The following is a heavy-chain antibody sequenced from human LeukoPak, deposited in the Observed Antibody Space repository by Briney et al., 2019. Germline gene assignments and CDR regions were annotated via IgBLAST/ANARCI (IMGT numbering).Heavy chain of an antibody. V-gene: IGHV4-31*03. D-gene: IGHD3-22*01. CDR2: IYYSGST. CDR3: AREWDDSSGYLSVDY. CDR1: GGSISSGGYY. J-gene: IGHJ4*02. Sequence: PSQTLSLTCTVSGGSISSGGYYWSWIRQHPGKGLEWIGYIYYSGSTYYNPFLKSRVTISVDTSKNQFSLKLSSVTAADTAVYYCAREWDDSSGYLSVDYWGQGTLVTVSS.